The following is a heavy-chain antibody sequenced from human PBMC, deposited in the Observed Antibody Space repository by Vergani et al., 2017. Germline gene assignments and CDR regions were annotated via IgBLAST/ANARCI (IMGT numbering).Heavy chain of an antibody. Sequence: VQLVQSGADLKKPGESLKISCKVSGYTFTDYYMHWVQQAPGKGLEWMGGNIPIFGTANYAQKFQGRVTITADESTSTAYMELSSLRSEDTAVYYCARDEDIVVVPAAYQHWGQGTLVTVSS. CDR1: GYTFTDYY. J-gene: IGHJ1*01. D-gene: IGHD2-2*01. CDR2: NIPIFGTA. V-gene: IGHV1-69*01. CDR3: ARDEDIVVVPAAYQH.